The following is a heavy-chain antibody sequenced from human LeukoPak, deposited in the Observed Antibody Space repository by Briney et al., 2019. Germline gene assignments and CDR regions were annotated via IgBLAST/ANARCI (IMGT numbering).Heavy chain of an antibody. V-gene: IGHV4-31*03. D-gene: IGHD3-22*01. CDR2: IYYSGST. CDR1: GGSISSGGYC. J-gene: IGHJ3*02. CDR3: ARDPNYYDSSVHAFDI. Sequence: SQTLSLTCTVSGGSISSGGYCWSWIRQHPGKGLEWIGYIYYSGSTYYNPSLKSRVTISVDTSKNQFSLKLSSVTAADTAVYYCARDPNYYDSSVHAFDIWGQGTMVTVSS.